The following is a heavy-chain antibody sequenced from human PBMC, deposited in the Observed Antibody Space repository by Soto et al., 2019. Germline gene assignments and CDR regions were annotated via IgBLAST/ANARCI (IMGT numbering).Heavy chain of an antibody. D-gene: IGHD3-3*01. J-gene: IGHJ6*03. CDR2: ISGSGGST. V-gene: IGHV3-23*01. CDR1: GFTFSSYA. Sequence: GGSLRLSCAASGFTFSSYAMSWVRQAPGKGLEWVSAISGSGGSTYYADSVKGRFTISRDNSKNTLYLQMNSLRAEDTAVYYCATRTLYYDFWSGYSALVYYYYMDVWGKGTTVTVSS. CDR3: ATRTLYYDFWSGYSALVYYYYMDV.